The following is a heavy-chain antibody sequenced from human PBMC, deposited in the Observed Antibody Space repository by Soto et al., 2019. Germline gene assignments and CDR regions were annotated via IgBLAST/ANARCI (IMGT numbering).Heavy chain of an antibody. Sequence: GSLRLSCAVAGYTFGNHWMHWVRQAPGKGLEWVSRMNSDGGIINYADSVKGRLTVSRDNARNTLYLQMNSLRVEDTAVYYCAREGYSSSSAPLDYWGQGTLVTVSS. CDR3: AREGYSSSSAPLDY. D-gene: IGHD6-6*01. CDR2: MNSDGGII. V-gene: IGHV3-74*01. CDR1: GYTFGNHW. J-gene: IGHJ4*02.